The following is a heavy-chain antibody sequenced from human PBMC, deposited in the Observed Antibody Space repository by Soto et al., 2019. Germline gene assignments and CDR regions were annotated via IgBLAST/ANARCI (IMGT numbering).Heavy chain of an antibody. CDR2: IYSSGST. CDR3: ARHVGMGPDDFQRYFDC. J-gene: IGHJ4*02. CDR1: GDSISSTRYY. V-gene: IGHV4-39*01. Sequence: SETLSLTCTVSGDSISSTRYYWGWIRQPPGKGLEWIGSIYSSGSTYYNPSLKSRVTISVDTSKNQFSLKRSSVTAADTALYYGARHVGMGPDDFQRYFDCWGQGTLVTVSS. D-gene: IGHD3-3*01.